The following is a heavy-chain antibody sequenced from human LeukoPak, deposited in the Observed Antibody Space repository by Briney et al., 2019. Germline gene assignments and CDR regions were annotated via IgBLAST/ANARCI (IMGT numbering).Heavy chain of an antibody. V-gene: IGHV4-59*12. CDR1: GGSISSYY. D-gene: IGHD3-3*01. CDR3: ARDRRGLRFLEWLPLYGMDV. CDR2: IYYSGST. Sequence: PSETLSLTCTVSGGSISSYYWSWIRQPPGKGLEWIGYIYYSGSTNYNPSLKSRVTISVDTSKNQFSLKLSSVTAADTAVYYCARDRRGLRFLEWLPLYGMDVWGQGTTVTVSS. J-gene: IGHJ6*02.